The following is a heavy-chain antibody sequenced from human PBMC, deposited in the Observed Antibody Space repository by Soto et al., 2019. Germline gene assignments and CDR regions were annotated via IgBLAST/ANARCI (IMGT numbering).Heavy chain of an antibody. V-gene: IGHV3-11*06. CDR3: AREENYDFWSGYYIGSACDS. J-gene: IGHJ3*02. Sequence: KAGGSLRLSCAASGFTFSDYYMSWIRQAPGKRQEWVSYISSSSSYTNYADSVKGRFTISRDNAKNSLYLQMNSLRAEATAVYYCAREENYDFWSGYYIGSACDSWGQGPMGTVSS. CDR1: GFTFSDYY. D-gene: IGHD3-3*01. CDR2: ISSSSSYT.